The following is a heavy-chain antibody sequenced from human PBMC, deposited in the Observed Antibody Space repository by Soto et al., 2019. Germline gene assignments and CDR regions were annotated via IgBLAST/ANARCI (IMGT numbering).Heavy chain of an antibody. CDR1: GGTFSSYA. V-gene: IGHV1-69*14. J-gene: IGHJ2*01. CDR2: IIPIFGTA. Sequence: QVQLVQSGAEVKKPGSSVKVSCKTSGGTFSSYAINWVRQAPGQGLEWMGGIIPIFGTANYAQKFQGRITITADKYTNTAYMELRSLRSDDTAVYYGASSPPPTVTMYSRYFDLWGRGTLVTVSS. CDR3: ASSPPPTVTMYSRYFDL. D-gene: IGHD4-17*01.